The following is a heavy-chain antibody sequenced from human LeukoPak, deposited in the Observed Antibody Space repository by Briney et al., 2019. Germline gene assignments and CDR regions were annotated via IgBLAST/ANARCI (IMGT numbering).Heavy chain of an antibody. J-gene: IGHJ4*02. CDR3: ARVGSGYSYGSPLDY. D-gene: IGHD5-18*01. V-gene: IGHV3-21*01. CDR2: ISTSSSYI. CDR1: GFTFSDYS. Sequence: GGSLRLSCAASGFTFSDYSMNWVRQAPGKGLEWVSSISTSSSYIYYADSVKGRFTISRDNVKNPLYLQMNSLRAEDTAVYYCARVGSGYSYGSPLDYWGQGTLVTVSS.